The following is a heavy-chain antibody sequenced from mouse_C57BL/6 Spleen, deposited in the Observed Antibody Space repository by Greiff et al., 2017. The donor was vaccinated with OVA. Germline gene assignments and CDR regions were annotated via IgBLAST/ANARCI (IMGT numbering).Heavy chain of an antibody. V-gene: IGHV3-6*01. CDR2: ISYDGSN. CDR3: ARGKGLAY. J-gene: IGHJ3*01. CDR1: GYSITSGYY. Sequence: EVHLVESGPGLVKPSQSLSLTCSVTGYSITSGYYWNWIRQFPGNKLEWTGYISYDGSNNYNPSLKNRISITRDTFKNQFFLKLNSVTTEDTATYYCARGKGLAYWGQGTLVTVSA.